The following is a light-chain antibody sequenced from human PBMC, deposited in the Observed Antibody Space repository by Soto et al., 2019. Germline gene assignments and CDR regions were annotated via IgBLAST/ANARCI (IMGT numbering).Light chain of an antibody. CDR1: QSVSSY. Sequence: EIVLTQSPATLSLSPGERATLSCRASQSVSSYLAWYQQKPGQAPRLLIYDASNRATGIPARFSGSGSATDFTLTISSLDPEDFAVYYCQQRSNWPPNTFGQGTKLEIK. J-gene: IGKJ2*01. CDR3: QQRSNWPPNT. CDR2: DAS. V-gene: IGKV3-11*01.